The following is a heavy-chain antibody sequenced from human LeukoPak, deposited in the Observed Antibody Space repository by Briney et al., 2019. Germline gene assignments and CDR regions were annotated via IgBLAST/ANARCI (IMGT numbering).Heavy chain of an antibody. CDR2: IYHSGST. CDR3: ARDLTVAGKFFQH. D-gene: IGHD6-19*01. CDR1: GGSISSSNW. J-gene: IGHJ1*01. Sequence: SETLSPTCAVSGGSISSSNWWSWVRQPPGKGLEWIGEIYHSGSTNYNPSLKSRVTISVDKSKNQFSLKLSSVTAADTAVYYCARDLTVAGKFFQHWGQGTLVTVSS. V-gene: IGHV4-4*02.